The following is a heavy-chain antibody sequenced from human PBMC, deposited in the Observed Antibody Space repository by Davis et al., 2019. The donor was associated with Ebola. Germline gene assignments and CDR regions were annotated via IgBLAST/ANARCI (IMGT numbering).Heavy chain of an antibody. CDR2: INHSGST. Sequence: MPSETLSLTCAVYGGSFSGYYWSWIRQPPGKGLEWIGEINHSGSTNYNPSLKSRVTISVDTSKNQFSLKLSSVTAADTAVYYCARGRDFWSAWGQGTLVTVSS. D-gene: IGHD3-3*01. V-gene: IGHV4-34*01. J-gene: IGHJ5*02. CDR1: GGSFSGYY. CDR3: ARGRDFWSA.